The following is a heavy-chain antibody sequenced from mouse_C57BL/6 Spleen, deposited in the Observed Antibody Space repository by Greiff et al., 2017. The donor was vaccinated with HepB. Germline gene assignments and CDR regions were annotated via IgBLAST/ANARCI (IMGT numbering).Heavy chain of an antibody. Sequence: VKLMESGPGLVQPSQSLSITCTVSGFSLTSYGVHWVRQSPGKGLEWLGVIWSGGSTDYNAAFISRLSISKDNSKSQVFFKMNSLQADDTAIYYCARGLRGAMDYWGQGTSVTVSS. D-gene: IGHD2-2*01. CDR3: ARGLRGAMDY. CDR1: GFSLTSYG. CDR2: IWSGGST. J-gene: IGHJ4*01. V-gene: IGHV2-2*01.